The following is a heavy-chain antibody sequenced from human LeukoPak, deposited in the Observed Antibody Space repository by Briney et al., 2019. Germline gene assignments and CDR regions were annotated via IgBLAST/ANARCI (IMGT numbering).Heavy chain of an antibody. D-gene: IGHD3-3*01. CDR2: MNPNSGNT. CDR3: ARAPFSYDFWSGYYGGYYYYGMDV. J-gene: IGHJ6*02. V-gene: IGHV1-8*01. CDR1: GYTFTSYD. Sequence: GASVKVSCKASGYTFTSYDINWVRQATGQGLEWMGWMNPNSGNTGYAQKFQGRVTMTRNTSISTAYMELSSLRSEDTAVYYCARAPFSYDFWSGYYGGYYYYGMDVWGQGTTVTVSS.